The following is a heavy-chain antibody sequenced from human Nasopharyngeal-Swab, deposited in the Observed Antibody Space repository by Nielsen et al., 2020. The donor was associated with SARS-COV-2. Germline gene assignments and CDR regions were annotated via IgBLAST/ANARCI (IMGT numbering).Heavy chain of an antibody. CDR2: ISYDGSNK. V-gene: IGHV3-30*03. D-gene: IGHD1-26*01. CDR3: AREGIVGATDLSFDY. J-gene: IGHJ4*02. CDR1: GFTFSSYG. Sequence: GGSLRLSCAASGFTFSSYGMHWVRQAPGKGLEWVAVISYDGSNKYYADSVKGRFTISRDNSKNTLYLQMNSLRAEGTAVYYCAREGIVGATDLSFDYWGQGTLVTVSS.